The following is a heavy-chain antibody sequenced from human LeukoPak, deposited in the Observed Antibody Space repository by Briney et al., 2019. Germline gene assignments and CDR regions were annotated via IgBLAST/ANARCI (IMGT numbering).Heavy chain of an antibody. J-gene: IGHJ4*02. Sequence: GGSLRLSCVGSGFTFSDHFMSWIRQVPGKEPEWLSYINSKGDNILYRDSVKGRFTNSRDNAENPLYLQMNSLKAEDTAVYYCATSRVFDYWGQGALVIVSS. CDR1: GFTFSDHF. CDR2: INSKGDNI. CDR3: ATSRVFDY. V-gene: IGHV3-11*04.